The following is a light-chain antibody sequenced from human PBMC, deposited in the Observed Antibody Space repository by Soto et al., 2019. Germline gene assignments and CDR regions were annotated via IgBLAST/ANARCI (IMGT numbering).Light chain of an antibody. V-gene: IGKV3-20*01. CDR3: QQYGNTPPYS. CDR1: QSVSRSL. J-gene: IGKJ2*03. CDR2: GAS. Sequence: EIVLTQSPGTLSLSPGERATLSCRASQSVSRSLLAWYQQKPGQAPRLLIYGASTRAIGIADRFSGSGSGTDFTLTISRLEPEDFAVYYCQQYGNTPPYSFGQGTKVDIK.